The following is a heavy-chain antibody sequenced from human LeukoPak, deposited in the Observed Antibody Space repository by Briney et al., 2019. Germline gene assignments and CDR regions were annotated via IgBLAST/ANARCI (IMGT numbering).Heavy chain of an antibody. J-gene: IGHJ4*02. D-gene: IGHD6-13*01. CDR1: GGSISSSSYY. Sequence: SETLSLTCTVSGGSISSSSYYWGWIRQPPGKGLGWIGSIYYSGSTYYNPSLKSRVTISVDTSKNQFSLKLSSVTAADTAVYYCARSPRYSSSWYEGGDYWGQGTLVTVSS. V-gene: IGHV4-39*01. CDR2: IYYSGST. CDR3: ARSPRYSSSWYEGGDY.